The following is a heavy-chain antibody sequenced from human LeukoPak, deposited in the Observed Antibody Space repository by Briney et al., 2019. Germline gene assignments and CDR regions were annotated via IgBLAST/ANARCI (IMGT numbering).Heavy chain of an antibody. Sequence: PGGSLRLSCAASGFTFSSYEMNWVRQAPGKGLEWVSYISSSGSTIYYADSVKGRFTISRDNAKNSLNLQMNSLRAEDTAVYYCARDPYYDSSGYYDYWGQGTLVTVSS. CDR3: ARDPYYDSSGYYDY. D-gene: IGHD3-22*01. CDR2: ISSSGSTI. V-gene: IGHV3-48*03. CDR1: GFTFSSYE. J-gene: IGHJ4*02.